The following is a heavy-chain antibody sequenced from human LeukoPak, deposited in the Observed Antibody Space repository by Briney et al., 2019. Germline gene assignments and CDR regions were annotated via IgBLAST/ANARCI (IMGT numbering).Heavy chain of an antibody. D-gene: IGHD3-10*01. CDR2: IKKKIDGGPT. J-gene: IGHJ4*02. Sequence: PGGSLRLSCAASGFTFSNAWMSWVRQAPGKGLEWVGHIKKKIDGGPTDYAAPVKDRFTISRDDSKNTLYLQMNSLKSEDTAVYYCTTRVWSGDSLDFDSWGQGTLVTVSS. CDR1: GFTFSNAW. V-gene: IGHV3-15*01. CDR3: TTRVWSGDSLDFDS.